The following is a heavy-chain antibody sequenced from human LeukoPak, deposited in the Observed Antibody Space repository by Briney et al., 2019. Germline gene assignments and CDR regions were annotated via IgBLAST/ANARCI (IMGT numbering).Heavy chain of an antibody. CDR1: GGSISSYY. Sequence: SETLSLTCTVSGGSISSYYWSWIRQPPGKGLEWIGYIYYSGSTNYNPSLKSRVTISVDTSKNQFSLKLSSVTAADTAVYYCARDHVGATGDYYYYYMDVWGKGTMVTVSS. D-gene: IGHD1-26*01. V-gene: IGHV4-59*12. J-gene: IGHJ6*03. CDR2: IYYSGST. CDR3: ARDHVGATGDYYYYYMDV.